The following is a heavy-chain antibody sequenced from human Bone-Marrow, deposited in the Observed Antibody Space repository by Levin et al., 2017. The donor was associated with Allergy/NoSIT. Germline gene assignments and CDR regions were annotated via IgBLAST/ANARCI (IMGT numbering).Heavy chain of an antibody. V-gene: IGHV5-51*01. D-gene: IGHD3-16*01. CDR3: VKLFGDSRMGYSHPDY. J-gene: IGHJ4*02. Sequence: NRGESLKISCQGSGYTFSRFWIGWVRQTPGRGLEWMGIIYPGDSDTRYSQSFQGHVTISVARSINTAYLQWSSLTASDSAMYYCVKLFGDSRMGYSHPDYWGQGTLVTVSS. CDR2: IYPGDSDT. CDR1: GYTFSRFW.